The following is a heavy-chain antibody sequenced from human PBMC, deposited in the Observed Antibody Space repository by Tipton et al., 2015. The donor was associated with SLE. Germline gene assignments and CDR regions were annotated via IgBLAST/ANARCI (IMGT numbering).Heavy chain of an antibody. CDR1: GGSLSSYY. Sequence: TLSLTCTVSGGSLSSYYWSWIRQSPEKGLEWIGYLSYSGSTNYNPSLKSRVTISADTSKNQFSLKLTSVTVADTAVYYCTRGGRGDGANPFDPWGQGTLVTVSS. CDR3: TRGGRGDGANPFDP. D-gene: IGHD4/OR15-4a*01. CDR2: LSYSGST. J-gene: IGHJ5*02. V-gene: IGHV4-59*12.